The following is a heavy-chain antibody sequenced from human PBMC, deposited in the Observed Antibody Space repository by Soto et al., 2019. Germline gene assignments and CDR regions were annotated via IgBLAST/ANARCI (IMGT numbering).Heavy chain of an antibody. J-gene: IGHJ4*02. CDR1: GGSISSYY. Sequence: SETLSLTCTVSGGSISSYYWSWVRQPPGKGLEWIGYIYYSGSTNYNPSLKSRVTISVDTSKNQFSLKLSSVTAADTAVYYCASRAAYSGSLDYWGQGTPVTVSS. CDR3: ASRAAYSGSLDY. CDR2: IYYSGST. D-gene: IGHD1-26*01. V-gene: IGHV4-59*01.